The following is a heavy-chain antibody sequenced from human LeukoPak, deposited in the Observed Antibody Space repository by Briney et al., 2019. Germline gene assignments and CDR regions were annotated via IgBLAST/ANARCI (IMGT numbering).Heavy chain of an antibody. CDR1: GFTFSGSA. V-gene: IGHV3-73*01. Sequence: GGSLRLSCAASGFTFSGSALHWVRQASGKGLGWVGRIRSTANGYATAYAASVKGRFTISRDDSKNTAYLQMDSLKTEDTAVYYRTGNYYGSGSYADFDYWGQGTLVTVSS. D-gene: IGHD3-10*01. CDR2: IRSTANGYAT. J-gene: IGHJ4*02. CDR3: TGNYYGSGSYADFDY.